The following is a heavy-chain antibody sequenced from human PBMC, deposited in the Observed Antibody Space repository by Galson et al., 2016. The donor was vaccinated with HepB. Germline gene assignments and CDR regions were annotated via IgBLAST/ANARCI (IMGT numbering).Heavy chain of an antibody. J-gene: IGHJ4*02. Sequence: SLRLSCAASGFTFSSPSMNWVRQAPGKGLEWVAAIDGKDDTTYYADSVKGHFTISRDSSKNTLYLQMNTLRAEDTAVYYCAKGGDYDNWGQGTLVTVSS. CDR1: GFTFSSPS. D-gene: IGHD4-11*01. CDR2: IDGKDDTT. V-gene: IGHV3-23*01. CDR3: AKGGDYDN.